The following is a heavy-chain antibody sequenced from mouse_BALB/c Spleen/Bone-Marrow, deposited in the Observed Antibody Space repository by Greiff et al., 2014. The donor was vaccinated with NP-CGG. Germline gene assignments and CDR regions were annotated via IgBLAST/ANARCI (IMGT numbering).Heavy chain of an antibody. V-gene: IGHV5-6-3*01. Sequence: VQLKESGGGLEQPGGSLKLSCAASGFTFSSYGMSWVRQTPDKRLELVATINSNGGSTYYPDSVKGRFTISRDNAKNTLYLQMSSLKSEDTAMYYCARDYYGSSDYWGQGTTLTVSS. D-gene: IGHD1-1*01. CDR3: ARDYYGSSDY. CDR2: INSNGGST. J-gene: IGHJ2*01. CDR1: GFTFSSYG.